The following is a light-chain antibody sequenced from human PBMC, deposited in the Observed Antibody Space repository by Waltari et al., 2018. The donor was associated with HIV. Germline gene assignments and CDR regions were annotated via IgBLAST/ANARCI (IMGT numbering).Light chain of an antibody. J-gene: IGKJ2*01. Sequence: IQMTQSPSSLSASVGDRVTITCRASQAINNSLAWYQQKPGKAPMRVLYGASRLETGVPSRFSGSGSGTDYTLTSSSLQPEDFESFYCAQYYRTPPATFGQGTTLAIK. CDR2: GAS. CDR3: AQYYRTPPAT. CDR1: QAINNS. V-gene: IGKV1-NL1*01.